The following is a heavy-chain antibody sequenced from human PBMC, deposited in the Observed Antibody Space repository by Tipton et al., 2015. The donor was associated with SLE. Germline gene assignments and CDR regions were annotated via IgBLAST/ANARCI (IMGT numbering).Heavy chain of an antibody. Sequence: TLSLTCAVYGGSFRGYYWSWIRQPPGKGLEWIGEINHSGSTNYNPPLKSRVIISVDTSKNQFSLKLSSVTAADTAVYYCARQSYPGLVVYAHNWFDPWGQGTLVTVSS. CDR2: INHSGST. CDR1: GGSFRGYY. V-gene: IGHV4-34*01. D-gene: IGHD2-8*02. CDR3: ARQSYPGLVVYAHNWFDP. J-gene: IGHJ5*02.